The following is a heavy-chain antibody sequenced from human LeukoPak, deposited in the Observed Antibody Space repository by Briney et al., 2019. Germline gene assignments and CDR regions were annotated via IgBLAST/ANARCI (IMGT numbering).Heavy chain of an antibody. CDR1: DGSISNFY. V-gene: IGHV4-59*12. J-gene: IGHJ3*02. CDR3: ARRGWLGDGFDI. Sequence: PSETLSLTCTVSDGSISNFYWSWIRQPPGKGLEWIGDIYYSGSTNYNPSLKSRVTISVDTSKTHFYLKLSSVTAADTAVYYCARRGWLGDGFDIWGRGTMVTVSS. CDR2: IYYSGST. D-gene: IGHD6-19*01.